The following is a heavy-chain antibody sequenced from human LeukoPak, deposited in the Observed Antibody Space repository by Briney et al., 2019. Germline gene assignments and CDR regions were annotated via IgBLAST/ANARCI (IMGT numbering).Heavy chain of an antibody. Sequence: SETLSLTFTVSGGSISSYHWSWIRQPPGKGLDWIGYIYYSGSTNYNPSLKSRVTISVDTSKNQFSLKLGSVTAADTAVYYCARRKYDYVWGNFRFFDSWGQGTLVTVSS. CDR1: GGSISSYH. V-gene: IGHV4-59*12. J-gene: IGHJ4*02. CDR3: ARRKYDYVWGNFRFFDS. CDR2: IYYSGST. D-gene: IGHD3-16*02.